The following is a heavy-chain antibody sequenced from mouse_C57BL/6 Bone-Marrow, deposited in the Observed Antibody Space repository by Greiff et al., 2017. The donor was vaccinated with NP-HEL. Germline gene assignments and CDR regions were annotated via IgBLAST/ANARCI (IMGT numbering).Heavy chain of an antibody. V-gene: IGHV5-12*01. J-gene: IGHJ3*01. Sequence: EVHLVESGGGLVQPGGSLKLSCAASGFTFSDYYMYWVRQTPEKRLEWVAYISNGGGSTYYPDTVKGRFTISRDNAKNTLYLQMSRLKSEDTAMYYCARGYGSSPPWFAYWGQGTLVTVSA. D-gene: IGHD1-1*01. CDR3: ARGYGSSPPWFAY. CDR2: ISNGGGST. CDR1: GFTFSDYY.